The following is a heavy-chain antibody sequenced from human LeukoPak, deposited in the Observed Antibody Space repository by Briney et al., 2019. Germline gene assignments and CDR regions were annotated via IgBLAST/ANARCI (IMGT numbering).Heavy chain of an antibody. J-gene: IGHJ4*02. CDR3: AKRDSSGSLPRLFDY. D-gene: IGHD6-19*01. CDR1: GFTFSSDA. Sequence: GGSLRLSRAASGFTFSSDAVSWVRLAPGKWLGWVSYIRGSGGTTSYADAVKGRVTISRDNSKTTLYLQMNSLRAEDTAVYYCAKRDSSGSLPRLFDYWGQGTLVTVSS. CDR2: IRGSGGTT. V-gene: IGHV3-23*01.